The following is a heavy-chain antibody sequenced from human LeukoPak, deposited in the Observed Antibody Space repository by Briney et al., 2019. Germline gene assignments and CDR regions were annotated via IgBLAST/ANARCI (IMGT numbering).Heavy chain of an antibody. CDR2: VSGSGSST. V-gene: IGHV3-23*01. CDR1: GFTVSSNY. D-gene: IGHD3-9*01. J-gene: IGHJ4*02. Sequence: PGGSLRLSCAASGFTVSSNYMSWVRQAPGKGLEWVSAVSGSGSSTYYADSVKGRFTLSRDNSKNTLYLQMTTLRAEDTAVYYCAKCPLLRSFDWSYFDDWGQGTLVTVSS. CDR3: AKCPLLRSFDWSYFDD.